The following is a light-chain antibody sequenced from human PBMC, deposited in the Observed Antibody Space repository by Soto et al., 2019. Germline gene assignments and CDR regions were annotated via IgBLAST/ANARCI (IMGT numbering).Light chain of an antibody. V-gene: IGKV1-5*01. Sequence: DIQLTQSPSTLSASVGHRVTITCRASQSISKWLAWYQHQPGKAPKLLIHDASTLQSGVPSRFSGSGSGTEFNLTITSLQPDDFATDCCQQYNHYSSSPFGQGTKLQTK. CDR2: DAS. CDR1: QSISKW. J-gene: IGKJ2*01. CDR3: QQYNHYSSSP.